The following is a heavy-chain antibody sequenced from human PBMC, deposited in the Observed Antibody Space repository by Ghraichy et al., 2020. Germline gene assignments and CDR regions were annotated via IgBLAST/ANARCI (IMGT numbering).Heavy chain of an antibody. CDR3: ARGPRVNIAAAGTFYYYGMDV. V-gene: IGHV4-34*01. D-gene: IGHD6-13*01. CDR1: GGSFSGYY. Sequence: SETLSLTCAVYGGSFSGYYWSWIRQPPGKGLEWIGEINHSGSTNYNPSLKSRVTISVDTSKNQFSLKLSSVTAADTAVYYCARGPRVNIAAAGTFYYYGMDVWGQGTTVTVSS. J-gene: IGHJ6*02. CDR2: INHSGST.